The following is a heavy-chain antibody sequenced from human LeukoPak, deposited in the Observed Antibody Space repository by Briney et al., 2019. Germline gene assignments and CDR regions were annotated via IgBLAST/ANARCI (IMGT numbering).Heavy chain of an antibody. V-gene: IGHV3-23*01. CDR3: AKDSGSYSAYIDY. D-gene: IGHD1-26*01. Sequence: PGGSLRLSCAASGFTFSSYAMSWVRKAPGKGLEWVSAISGSGGSTYYADSVKGRFTISRDNSKNTLYLQMNSLRAEDTAVYYCAKDSGSYSAYIDYWGQGTLVTVSS. CDR1: GFTFSSYA. CDR2: ISGSGGST. J-gene: IGHJ4*02.